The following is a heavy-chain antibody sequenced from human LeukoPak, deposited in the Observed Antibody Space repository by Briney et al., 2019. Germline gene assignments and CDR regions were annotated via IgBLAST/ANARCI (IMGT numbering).Heavy chain of an antibody. D-gene: IGHD3-22*01. V-gene: IGHV3-23*01. Sequence: PGGSLRLSCAASGFTFKTHAMSWVRQAPGKGLEWVSRIDDSGVMRSYADSVKGRFTISRDNSKMTLTLQMNSLRAEDTAVYYCAKRLKRNYYYHYAMDVWGQGTTVTVSS. CDR2: IDDSGVMR. CDR3: AKRLKRNYYYHYAMDV. CDR1: GFTFKTHA. J-gene: IGHJ6*02.